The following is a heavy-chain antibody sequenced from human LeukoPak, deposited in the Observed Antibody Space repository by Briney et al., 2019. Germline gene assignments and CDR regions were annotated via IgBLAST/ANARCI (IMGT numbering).Heavy chain of an antibody. D-gene: IGHD6-25*01. CDR1: GYTFNTYG. CDR3: LRDAQRPRLTPYY. CDR2: ISTYNGDT. V-gene: IGHV1-18*01. Sequence: GASVKVSCKASGYTFNTYGISWVRQAPGQGLEWMGWISTYNGDTSYVQNLRGRVTMTTDTSTSTAYMELMSLRSDDTAVYYCLRDAQRPRLTPYYWGQGTLVTVSS. J-gene: IGHJ4*02.